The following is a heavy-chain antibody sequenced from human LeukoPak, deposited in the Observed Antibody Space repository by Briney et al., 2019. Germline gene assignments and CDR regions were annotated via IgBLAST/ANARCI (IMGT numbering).Heavy chain of an antibody. J-gene: IGHJ4*02. Sequence: PSETLSLTCAVYGGSFSGYYWSWIRQPPGKGLEWIGYIYYSGSTNYNPSLKSRVTISVDTSKNQFSLKLSSVTAAVTAVYYCARTAMATLFDYSCQGTLVTVSS. CDR1: GGSFSGYY. CDR2: IYYSGST. CDR3: ARTAMATLFDY. D-gene: IGHD5-18*01. V-gene: IGHV4-59*01.